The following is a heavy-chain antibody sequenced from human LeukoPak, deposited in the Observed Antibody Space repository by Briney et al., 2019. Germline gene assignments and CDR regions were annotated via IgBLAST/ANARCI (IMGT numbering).Heavy chain of an antibody. J-gene: IGHJ5*02. D-gene: IGHD1-1*01. CDR3: ARLIRNWNDHFDP. V-gene: IGHV4-4*09. CDR2: IQLSGNT. Sequence: SETLSLTCTVSGDSFSSFSWSWIRQPAGKGLERIGYIQLSGNTNYNHALKSRVSISLDTSKNQFSLHLRSVTAADTAVYYCARLIRNWNDHFDPWGQGTLVTVFS. CDR1: GDSFSSFS.